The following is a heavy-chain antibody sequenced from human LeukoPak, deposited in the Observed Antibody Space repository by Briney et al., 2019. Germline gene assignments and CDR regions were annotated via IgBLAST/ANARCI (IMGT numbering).Heavy chain of an antibody. V-gene: IGHV4-59*01. CDR2: VYYTGST. Sequence: SETLSLTCTVSGGSISSYYWSWVRQPPGKGLEWIGFVYYTGSTNYNPSLKSRVTISVDTSKNQFSLKLSSVTAADTAVYYCARADLEVRGVTYFDYWGQGTLVTVSS. J-gene: IGHJ4*02. CDR3: ARADLEVRGVTYFDY. CDR1: GGSISSYY. D-gene: IGHD3-10*01.